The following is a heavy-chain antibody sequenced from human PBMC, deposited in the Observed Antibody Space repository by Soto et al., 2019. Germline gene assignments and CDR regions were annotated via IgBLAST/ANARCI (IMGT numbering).Heavy chain of an antibody. CDR3: ASGYDISYPSDY. CDR2: IYNSGST. V-gene: IGHV4-59*01. J-gene: IGHJ4*02. CDR1: GASISSYY. D-gene: IGHD3-9*01. Sequence: SETLSLTCNVSGASISSYYWSWIRQPPGKGLEWIGYIYNSGSTNYNPSLKSRVTISVDTSKNQFSLELSSVTAEDMAVYYCASGYDISYPSDYWGQGTLVTVSS.